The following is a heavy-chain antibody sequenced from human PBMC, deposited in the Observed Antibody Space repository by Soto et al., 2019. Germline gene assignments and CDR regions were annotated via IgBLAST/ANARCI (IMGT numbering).Heavy chain of an antibody. D-gene: IGHD6-19*01. CDR1: GFTFSNYG. J-gene: IGHJ4*02. CDR3: ARDMGYSSGHGFDL. Sequence: PGGSLRLSCAASGFTFSNYGMHWVRQAPGKGLDWVALTWNDGSNKYYTDSVKGRFTISRDNSKNTLYLQMNSLRAEDTALYYCARDMGYSSGHGFDLWGQGTLVTVS. CDR2: TWNDGSNK. V-gene: IGHV3-33*01.